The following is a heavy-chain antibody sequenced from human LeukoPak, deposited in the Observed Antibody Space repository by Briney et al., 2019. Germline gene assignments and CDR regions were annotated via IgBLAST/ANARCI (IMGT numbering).Heavy chain of an antibody. D-gene: IGHD6-19*01. CDR1: GGSISSSSYY. Sequence: SETLSLTCTVSGGSISSSSYYWGWIRRPPGKGLEWIGSIYYSGSTYYNPSLKSRVTISVDTSKNQFSLKLSSVTAADTAVYYCARWVIAVAGTAGFDYWGQGTLVTVSS. CDR3: ARWVIAVAGTAGFDY. CDR2: IYYSGST. J-gene: IGHJ4*02. V-gene: IGHV4-39*07.